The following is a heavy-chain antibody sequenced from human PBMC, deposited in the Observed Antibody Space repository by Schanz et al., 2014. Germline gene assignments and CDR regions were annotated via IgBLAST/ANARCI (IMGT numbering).Heavy chain of an antibody. CDR2: ISSSGSYI. CDR1: EFTFSSYK. D-gene: IGHD2-15*01. Sequence: QLVGSGGGLIQPGGSLRLSCEASEFTFSSYKMNWVRQAPGKGLEWVSSISSSGSYIHYADSVKGRFTISRDNAKNTLYLQMNSLSADDTAVFYCAKGMGYCSGGTCYDYYYYGLDVWGQGTTVTVSS. V-gene: IGHV3-21*04. CDR3: AKGMGYCSGGTCYDYYYYGLDV. J-gene: IGHJ6*02.